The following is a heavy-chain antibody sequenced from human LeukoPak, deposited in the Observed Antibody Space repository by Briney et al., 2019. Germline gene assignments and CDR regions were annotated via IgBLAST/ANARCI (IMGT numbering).Heavy chain of an antibody. J-gene: IGHJ4*02. Sequence: PGRSLRLSCAAPGFTFSSYAMHWVRQAPGKGLEWVAVISYDGSNKYYADSVKGRFTISRDNSKNTLYLQMNTLRAEDTAVYYCARDTQPFTYGGNGLVDYWGQGTLVTVSS. D-gene: IGHD4-23*01. V-gene: IGHV3-30*01. CDR1: GFTFSSYA. CDR2: ISYDGSNK. CDR3: ARDTQPFTYGGNGLVDY.